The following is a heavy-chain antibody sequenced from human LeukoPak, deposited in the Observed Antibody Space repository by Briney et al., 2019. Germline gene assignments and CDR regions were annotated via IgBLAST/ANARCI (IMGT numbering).Heavy chain of an antibody. Sequence: PGGSLGLSCAASGFTFSSYAMHWVRQAAGKGLEWVAVISYDGSNKYYADSVKGRFTISRDNSKNTLYLQMNSLRAEDTAVYYCARDSEYYGSGSYYFDYWGQGTLVTVSS. J-gene: IGHJ4*02. D-gene: IGHD3-10*01. CDR2: ISYDGSNK. V-gene: IGHV3-30-3*01. CDR1: GFTFSSYA. CDR3: ARDSEYYGSGSYYFDY.